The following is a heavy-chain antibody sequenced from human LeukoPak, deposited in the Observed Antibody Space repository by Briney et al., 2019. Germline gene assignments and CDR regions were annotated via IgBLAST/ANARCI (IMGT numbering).Heavy chain of an antibody. Sequence: PSETLSLTCAVSGGSISSGGYSWSWIRQPPGKGLEWIGYIYHSGSTYYNPSLKSRVTISVDRAKNQFSLNLSSVTAADTAVYYCARDTVLLGAFDIWGQGTMVTVSS. CDR1: GGSISSGGYS. D-gene: IGHD3-10*01. CDR2: IYHSGST. CDR3: ARDTVLLGAFDI. J-gene: IGHJ3*02. V-gene: IGHV4-30-2*01.